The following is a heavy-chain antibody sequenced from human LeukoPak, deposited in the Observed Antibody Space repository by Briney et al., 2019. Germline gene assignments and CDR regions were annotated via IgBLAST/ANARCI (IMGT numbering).Heavy chain of an antibody. Sequence: GGSLILSGAASGFTFSSYGMHWVRQAPGKGLDWVAVISSDISKYYADSVKGRFTISRNSLRAEDTAIYYCAKDRWPVLSTYTTGWSPQDYWGQGTPVTVSS. V-gene: IGHV3-30*18. J-gene: IGHJ4*02. CDR1: GFTFSSYG. CDR2: ISSDISK. D-gene: IGHD6-19*01. CDR3: AKDRWPVLSTYTTGWSPQDY.